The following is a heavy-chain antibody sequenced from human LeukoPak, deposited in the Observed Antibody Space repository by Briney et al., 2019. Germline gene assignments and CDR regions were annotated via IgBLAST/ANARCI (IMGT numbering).Heavy chain of an antibody. CDR1: GFTVNSNY. V-gene: IGHV3-53*01. J-gene: IGHJ5*01. CDR3: ARMIGYCTRIGCFPGIVSKKFDS. D-gene: IGHD2-2*01. CDR2: IYDDGST. Sequence: GGSLRLSCAASGFTVNSNYMSWVRQAPGKGLEWVSLIYDDGSTYYADSVRGRFTISRDISKNTLSLQMNSLRAEDTAVYYCARMIGYCTRIGCFPGIVSKKFDSWGQGTVVTVSS.